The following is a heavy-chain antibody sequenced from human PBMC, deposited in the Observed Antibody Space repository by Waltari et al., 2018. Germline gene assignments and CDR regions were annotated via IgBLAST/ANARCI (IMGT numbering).Heavy chain of an antibody. Sequence: QVQLQESGPGLVKPSGTLSLTCGVSGVSISSSNWWTWVRQPPGKELEWIGEVYHTGSTNYNPSLKSRVTISVDKSKNQFSLKLSSVIAADTAVYYCASREQQLGRDYWGQGTLVTVSS. CDR3: ASREQQLGRDY. V-gene: IGHV4-4*02. CDR2: VYHTGST. CDR1: GVSISSSNW. D-gene: IGHD6-13*01. J-gene: IGHJ4*02.